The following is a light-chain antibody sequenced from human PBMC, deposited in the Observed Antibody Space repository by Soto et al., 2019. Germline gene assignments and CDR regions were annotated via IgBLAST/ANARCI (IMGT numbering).Light chain of an antibody. CDR2: GAS. Sequence: EIVLTQSPATLSLSPGERATLSCRASQSVGSYLAWYQQKPGQAPRLLIYGASNRATGIPARFSGSGSGTDFTLSISSLEAEDFAVYYCQQRAKWPSTFVPGTKVEMK. V-gene: IGKV3-11*01. CDR3: QQRAKWPST. J-gene: IGKJ2*02. CDR1: QSVGSY.